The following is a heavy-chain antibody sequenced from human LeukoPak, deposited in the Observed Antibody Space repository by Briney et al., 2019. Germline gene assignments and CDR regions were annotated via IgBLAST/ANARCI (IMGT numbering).Heavy chain of an antibody. CDR1: GGSISSYY. Sequence: PSETLSLTCTVSGGSISSYYWSWIRQLPGKGLEWIGYIYYSGSTNYNPSLKSRVTISGDTSKNQFSLKLRSVTAADTAVYYCARGGYSYPYYFDYWGQGTLVTVSS. D-gene: IGHD5-18*01. V-gene: IGHV4-59*01. CDR2: IYYSGST. CDR3: ARGGYSYPYYFDY. J-gene: IGHJ4*02.